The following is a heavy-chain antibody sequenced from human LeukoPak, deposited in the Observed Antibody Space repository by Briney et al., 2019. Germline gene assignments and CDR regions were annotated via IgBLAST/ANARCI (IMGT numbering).Heavy chain of an antibody. CDR1: GFTVSSNY. CDR3: ARSEYTVTPPSAVNFDY. J-gene: IGHJ4*02. CDR2: ISSSSSYI. D-gene: IGHD4-17*01. V-gene: IGHV3-21*01. Sequence: GGSLRLSCAASGFTVSSNYMNWVRQAPGKGLEWVSSISSSSSYIYYADSVKGRFTISRDNAKNSLYLQMNSLRAEDTAVYYCARSEYTVTPPSAVNFDYWGQGTLVTVSS.